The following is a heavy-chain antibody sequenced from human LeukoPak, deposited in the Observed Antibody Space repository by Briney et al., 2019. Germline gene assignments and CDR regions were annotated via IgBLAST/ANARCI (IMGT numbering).Heavy chain of an antibody. CDR2: MNPNSGNT. J-gene: IGHJ4*02. D-gene: IGHD3-9*01. CDR1: GYTFTSYD. CDR3: ARGPYYDILTGYSPSDY. V-gene: IGHV1-8*01. Sequence: ASVKVSCKASGYTFTSYDINWVRQATGQGLEWMGRMNPNSGNTGYAQKFQGRVTMTRNTSISTAYMELSSLRSEDTAVYYCARGPYYDILTGYSPSDYWGQGTLVTVSS.